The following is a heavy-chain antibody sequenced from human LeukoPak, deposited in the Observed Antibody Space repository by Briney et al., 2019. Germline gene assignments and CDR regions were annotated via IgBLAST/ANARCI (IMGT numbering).Heavy chain of an antibody. D-gene: IGHD2/OR15-2a*01. CDR2: IKSKTDGGTT. CDR3: TTDTTRLKSGVRRGY. Sequence: PGGSLRLSCAASGFTFSSYSMNWVRQAPGKGLEWVGRIKSKTDGGTTDYAAPVKGRFTISRDDSKNTLYLQMNSLKTEDTAVYYCTTDTTRLKSGVRRGYWGQGTLVTVSS. J-gene: IGHJ4*02. V-gene: IGHV3-15*01. CDR1: GFTFSSYS.